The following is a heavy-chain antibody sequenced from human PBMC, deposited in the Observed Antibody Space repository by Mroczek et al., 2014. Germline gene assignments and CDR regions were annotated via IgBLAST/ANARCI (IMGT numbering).Heavy chain of an antibody. CDR3: AKEERLRFLEWLPYFDY. V-gene: IGHV3-23*04. Sequence: VQLVESGEAWYSLGGSLRLSCAASGFTFSSYAMSWVRQAPGKGLEWVSAISGSGGSTYYADSVKGRFTISRDNSKNTLYLQMNSLRAEDTAVYYCAKEERLRFLEWLPYFDYWGQGTLVTVSS. J-gene: IGHJ4*02. D-gene: IGHD3-3*01. CDR2: ISGSGGST. CDR1: GFTFSSYA.